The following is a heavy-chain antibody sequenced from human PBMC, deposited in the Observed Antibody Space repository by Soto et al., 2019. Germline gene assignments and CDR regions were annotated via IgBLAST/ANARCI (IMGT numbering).Heavy chain of an antibody. CDR3: TRLPEIAYYDILTGYYDYFDY. CDR2: IRSKANSYAT. D-gene: IGHD3-9*01. J-gene: IGHJ4*02. Sequence: HGGSLRLSCAASGFTFSGSAMHWVRQASGKGLEWVGRIRSKANSYATAYAASVKGRFTISRDDSKNTAYLQMNSLKTEDTAVYYCTRLPEIAYYDILTGYYDYFDYWGQGTLVTVSS. V-gene: IGHV3-73*01. CDR1: GFTFSGSA.